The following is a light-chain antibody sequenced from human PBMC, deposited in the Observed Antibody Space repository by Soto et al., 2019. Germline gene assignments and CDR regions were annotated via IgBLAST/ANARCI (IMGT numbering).Light chain of an antibody. Sequence: DIQMPQSPSSLSASVGDRVTITCRTSQPISEYLNWYQQKPGKAPSLLIYTSSNLQTGVPSRFSGSGSGTHFTLTINSLQPEDFATYYCQQSYNTPRTFGQGTKVEI. J-gene: IGKJ1*01. CDR2: TSS. CDR3: QQSYNTPRT. CDR1: QPISEY. V-gene: IGKV1-39*01.